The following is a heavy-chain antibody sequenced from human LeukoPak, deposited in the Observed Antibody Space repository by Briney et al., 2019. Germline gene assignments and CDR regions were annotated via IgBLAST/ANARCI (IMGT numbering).Heavy chain of an antibody. CDR2: ICGSGGST. CDR1: GFTFSSYA. CDR3: AKLYRSGTARCYFDY. J-gene: IGHJ4*02. Sequence: GGSLRLSCAASGFTFSSYAMSWVRQAPGKGLEWVSAICGSGGSTYYADSVKGRFTISRDNSKNTLYLQMNSQRAEDTAVYYCAKLYRSGTARCYFDYWGQGTLVTVSS. V-gene: IGHV3-23*01. D-gene: IGHD3-10*01.